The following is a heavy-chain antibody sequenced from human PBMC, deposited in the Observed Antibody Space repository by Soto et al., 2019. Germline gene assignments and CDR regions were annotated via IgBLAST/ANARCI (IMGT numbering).Heavy chain of an antibody. CDR3: AKNGLDISPSAIDS. V-gene: IGHV3-23*01. J-gene: IGHJ4*02. CDR2: ITGSGRDT. Sequence: HPGGSLRLSCAASGFTFRNNVLSWVRQAPGKGLDWVSGITGSGRDTYYADSLKGRFTISRDNSKNMVFLQMNSLRAEDTALYYCAKNGLDISPSAIDSWGPGTLVTVSS. D-gene: IGHD2-8*01. CDR1: GFTFRNNV.